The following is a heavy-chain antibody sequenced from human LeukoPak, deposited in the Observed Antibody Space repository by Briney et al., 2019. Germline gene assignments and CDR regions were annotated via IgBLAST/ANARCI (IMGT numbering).Heavy chain of an antibody. Sequence: GGSLRLSCVVSGFTVSGDYISWFRQAPGKGQEWVSVLYYGVSTFYKDSVKGRFTTSGDNFKNTVYLQMNSLRAEDTAVYYCARGRQNYGDYPYWGQGTLVTVSS. CDR2: LYYGVST. CDR1: GFTVSGDY. J-gene: IGHJ4*02. CDR3: ARGRQNYGDYPY. V-gene: IGHV3-53*01. D-gene: IGHD4-17*01.